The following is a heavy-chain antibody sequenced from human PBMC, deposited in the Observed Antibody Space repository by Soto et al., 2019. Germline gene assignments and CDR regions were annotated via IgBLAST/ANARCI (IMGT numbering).Heavy chain of an antibody. CDR3: ARDRGITGTRGYYYYGMDV. CDR2: IYSGGST. V-gene: IGHV3-53*01. Sequence: SLRLSCAASGFTVSSNYMSWVRQAPGKGLEWVSVIYSGGSTYYADSVKGRFTISRDNSKNTLYLQMNSLRAEDTAVYYCARDRGITGTRGYYYYGMDVWGQGTTVTVSS. J-gene: IGHJ6*02. CDR1: GFTVSSNY. D-gene: IGHD1-7*01.